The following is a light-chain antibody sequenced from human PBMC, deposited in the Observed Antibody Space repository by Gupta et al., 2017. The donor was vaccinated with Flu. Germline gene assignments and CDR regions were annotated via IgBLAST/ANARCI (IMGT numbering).Light chain of an antibody. J-gene: IGKJ2*01. V-gene: IGKV2-28*01. CDR2: LGS. Sequence: DIVMTQSPLSLPVTPGEPASISCRSSQSLLHSNGYNYLDWYLQKPGQSPQLLIYLGSNRASGVPDRFSGSGSGTDFTLKISRVEAEDVGVYYCMQALQTAYTFGYWTKLEIK. CDR3: MQALQTAYT. CDR1: QSLLHSNGYNY.